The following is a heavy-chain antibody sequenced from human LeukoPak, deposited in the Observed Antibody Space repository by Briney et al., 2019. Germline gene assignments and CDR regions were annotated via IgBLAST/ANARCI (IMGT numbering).Heavy chain of an antibody. Sequence: GGSLRLSCVASGFSFGSYWMAWVRQAPGRGLEWVANMKHDGIEKYHVDSVKGRFTISRDNTKNSLYLHMSSLRVEDTAVYYCAREGREGYNYPALDFWGQGILVTVSS. CDR2: MKHDGIEK. CDR3: AREGREGYNYPALDF. J-gene: IGHJ4*02. V-gene: IGHV3-7*05. CDR1: GFSFGSYW. D-gene: IGHD5-24*01.